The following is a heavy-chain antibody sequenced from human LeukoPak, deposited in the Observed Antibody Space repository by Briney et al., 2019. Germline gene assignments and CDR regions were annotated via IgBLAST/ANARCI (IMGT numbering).Heavy chain of an antibody. J-gene: IGHJ6*02. CDR2: ISSSGSTI. CDR1: GFTFSSYE. CDR3: ARSVCGGDCLYYYYGMDV. D-gene: IGHD2-21*02. V-gene: IGHV3-48*03. Sequence: GGSLRLSCAASGFTFSSYEMNWVRQAPGKGLEWVSYISSSGSTIYYADSVKGRFTISRDNAKHSLYLQMNSLRAEDTAVYYCARSVCGGDCLYYYYGMDVWGQGTTVTVSS.